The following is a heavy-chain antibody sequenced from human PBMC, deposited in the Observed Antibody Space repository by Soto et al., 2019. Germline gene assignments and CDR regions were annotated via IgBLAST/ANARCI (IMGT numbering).Heavy chain of an antibody. Sequence: GGSLRLSCAASGFTFDDYAMHWVRQAPGKGLEWVSGISWNSGSIGYADSVKGRFTISRDNAKNSLYLQMNSLRAEDTAFYSCAKSPNWGDTGHSFDYWGQGTLVTVSS. CDR2: ISWNSGSI. CDR1: GFTFDDYA. J-gene: IGHJ4*02. D-gene: IGHD7-27*01. V-gene: IGHV3-9*01. CDR3: AKSPNWGDTGHSFDY.